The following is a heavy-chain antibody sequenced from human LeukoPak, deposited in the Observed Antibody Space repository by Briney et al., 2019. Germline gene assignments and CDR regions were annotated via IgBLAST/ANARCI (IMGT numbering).Heavy chain of an antibody. Sequence: KPSETLSLTCTVSGGSISSYYWSWTRQPPGKGLEWIGYIYYSGSTNYNPSLKSRVTISVDTSKNQFSLKLSSVTAADTAVYYCARAYSSGWYYYYYYMDVWGKGTTVTVSS. CDR1: GGSISSYY. CDR3: ARAYSSGWYYYYYYMDV. J-gene: IGHJ6*03. CDR2: IYYSGST. V-gene: IGHV4-59*01. D-gene: IGHD6-19*01.